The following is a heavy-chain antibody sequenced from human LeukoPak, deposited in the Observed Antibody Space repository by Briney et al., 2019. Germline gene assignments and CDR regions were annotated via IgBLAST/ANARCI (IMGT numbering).Heavy chain of an antibody. CDR2: INHSGST. CDR1: GGSFSGYY. CDR3: ARRSSWYWFDP. Sequence: PSETLSLTCAVYGGSFSGYYWSWIRQPPGKGLEWIGEINHSGSTNYNPSLKSRVTISVDTSKNQFSLKLSSVTAADTAVYYCARRSSWYWFDPWGQGTLVTVSS. D-gene: IGHD6-13*01. J-gene: IGHJ5*02. V-gene: IGHV4-34*01.